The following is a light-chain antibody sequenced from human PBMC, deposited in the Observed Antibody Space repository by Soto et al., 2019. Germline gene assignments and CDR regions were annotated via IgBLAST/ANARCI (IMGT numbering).Light chain of an antibody. J-gene: IGKJ4*01. CDR3: QKYNSAPLT. CDR2: AAS. Sequence: DIQMTQSPSSLSESVGERVTISCRASQGVSNYLAWYQQKPGQVPKLLIYAASTLQSGVPSRFSGSGSGTDFTLTISRQQPEDVASYYRQKYNSAPLTFGGGTKVEIK. CDR1: QGVSNY. V-gene: IGKV1-27*01.